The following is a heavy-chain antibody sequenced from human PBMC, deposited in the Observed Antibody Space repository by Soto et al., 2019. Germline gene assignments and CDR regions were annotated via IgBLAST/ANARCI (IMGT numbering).Heavy chain of an antibody. D-gene: IGHD1-7*01. CDR3: ARIRGDWIYGRGDYYYVMDV. J-gene: IGHJ6*02. V-gene: IGHV2-70*01. CDR1: GFSLSTSGMC. Sequence: SGPTLVNHTQTLTLTCTFSGFSLSTSGMCMNWIRQPPGKALEWLALIDWDDAKYYSTSLKTRLTISKDTSKNQVVLTMTNMYPVDTATYYCARIRGDWIYGRGDYYYVMDVWGQGTTDTVS. CDR2: IDWDDAK.